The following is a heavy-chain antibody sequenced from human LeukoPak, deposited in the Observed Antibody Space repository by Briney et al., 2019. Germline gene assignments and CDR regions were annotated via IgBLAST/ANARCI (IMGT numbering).Heavy chain of an antibody. CDR1: GGSVSGYY. CDR2: INHSGST. J-gene: IGHJ5*02. V-gene: IGHV4-34*01. Sequence: SETLSLTCAVYGGSVSGYYWSWIRQPPGKGLEWIGEINHSGSTNYNPSLKSRVTISVDTSKNQSSLKLSSVTAADTAVYYCARGLQDPEAADTYMVPPNLFDPWGQGTLVTVSS. D-gene: IGHD5-18*01. CDR3: ARGLQDPEAADTYMVPPNLFDP.